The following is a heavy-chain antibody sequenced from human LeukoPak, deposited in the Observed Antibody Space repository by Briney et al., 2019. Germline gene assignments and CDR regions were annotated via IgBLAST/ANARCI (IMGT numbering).Heavy chain of an antibody. D-gene: IGHD3-22*01. CDR3: ARDLGTYYYDTTSHYDAFDI. Sequence: GGSLRLSCAASGFTFRTFWMSWVRQVPGKGLEWVANIKQDGSEKYYVDSVKGRFTISRDNAKTSLYLQMNSLRAEDTALYYCARDLGTYYYDTTSHYDAFDIWGQGTMVTVSS. J-gene: IGHJ3*02. CDR1: GFTFRTFW. V-gene: IGHV3-7*01. CDR2: IKQDGSEK.